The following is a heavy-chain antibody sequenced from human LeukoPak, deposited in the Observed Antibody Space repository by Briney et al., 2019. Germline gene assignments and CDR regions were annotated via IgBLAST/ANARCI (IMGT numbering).Heavy chain of an antibody. D-gene: IGHD3-10*01. CDR1: GFTFDDYA. Sequence: GGSLRLSCAASGFTFDDYAMHWVRQAPGKGLEWVSGISWNSGSIGYADSVKGRFTISRDNAKNSLYLQMNSLRAEDTAVYYCARDSLGVAFDIWGQGTMVTVSS. CDR2: ISWNSGSI. J-gene: IGHJ3*02. CDR3: ARDSLGVAFDI. V-gene: IGHV3-9*01.